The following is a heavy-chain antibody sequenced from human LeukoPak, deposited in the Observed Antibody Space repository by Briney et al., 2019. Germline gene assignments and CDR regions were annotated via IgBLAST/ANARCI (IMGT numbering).Heavy chain of an antibody. D-gene: IGHD6-6*01. CDR3: ARPYSSSSPSWFGP. V-gene: IGHV4-34*01. J-gene: IGHJ5*02. CDR1: GRSFSGYY. CDR2: INHSGST. Sequence: SETLSLTCAVYGRSFSGYYWSWIRQPPGKGLEWIGEINHSGSTNYNPSLKSRVTISVDTSKNQFSLKLSSVTAADTAVYYCARPYSSSSPSWFGPWGQGTLVTVSS.